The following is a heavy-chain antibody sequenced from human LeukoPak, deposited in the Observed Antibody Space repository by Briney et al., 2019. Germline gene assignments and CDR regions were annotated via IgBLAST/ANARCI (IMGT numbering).Heavy chain of an antibody. CDR3: ARDGRSAVWYMDV. CDR1: GGSISSYY. D-gene: IGHD2-21*01. J-gene: IGHJ6*03. Sequence: SETLSLTCTVSGGSISSYYWSWIRQPAGQGLEWIGRIYTSGSTNYNPSLKSRVTISVDTSKNQFSLKLSSVTAADTAVYYCARDGRSAVWYMDVWGKGTTVTVSS. V-gene: IGHV4-4*07. CDR2: IYTSGST.